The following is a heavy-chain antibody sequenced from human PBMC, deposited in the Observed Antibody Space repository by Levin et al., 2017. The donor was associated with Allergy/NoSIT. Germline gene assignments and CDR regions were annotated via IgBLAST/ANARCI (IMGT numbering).Heavy chain of an antibody. J-gene: IGHJ4*02. V-gene: IGHV1-46*01. Sequence: ASVKVSCKASGYTFSDYFIQWVRQAPGQGLEWMGYIVPGGDYTGYAQKFQDRVSVTSDTSTTTVYMELTTLTSEDTAVYYCAREKLGGFYDYWGQGTLVTVSS. CDR1: GYTFSDYF. CDR2: IVPGGDYT. CDR3: AREKLGGFYDY. D-gene: IGHD5-12*01.